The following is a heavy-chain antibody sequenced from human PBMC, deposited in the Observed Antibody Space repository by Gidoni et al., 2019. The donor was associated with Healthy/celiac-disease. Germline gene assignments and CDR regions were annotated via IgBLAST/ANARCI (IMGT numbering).Heavy chain of an antibody. D-gene: IGHD6-19*01. J-gene: IGHJ4*02. CDR2: INPSGVST. CDR3: ARDLQFRASSGWYGGTGFDY. Sequence: QVQLVQSGAEVKKPGASVKVSCTASGYTFTSYYMHWVRQASGQGLECMGIINPSGVSTSYAQNFQGRVTMTRDTSTGTVYMELSSLRSEDTAVYYCARDLQFRASSGWYGGTGFDYWGQGTLVTVSS. V-gene: IGHV1-46*01. CDR1: GYTFTSYY.